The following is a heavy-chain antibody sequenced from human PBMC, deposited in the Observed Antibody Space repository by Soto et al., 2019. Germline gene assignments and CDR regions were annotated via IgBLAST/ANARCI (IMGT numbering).Heavy chain of an antibody. J-gene: IGHJ4*02. CDR3: AKDLDFWSGYYTSVYFDY. CDR1: GFTFSSYA. V-gene: IGHV3-23*01. Sequence: GGSLRLSCAASGFTFSSYAMSWVRQAPGKGLEWVSAISGSGGSTYYADSVKGRFTISRDNSKNTLYLQMNSLRAEDTAVYYCAKDLDFWSGYYTSVYFDYWGQGTLVTVSS. D-gene: IGHD3-3*01. CDR2: ISGSGGST.